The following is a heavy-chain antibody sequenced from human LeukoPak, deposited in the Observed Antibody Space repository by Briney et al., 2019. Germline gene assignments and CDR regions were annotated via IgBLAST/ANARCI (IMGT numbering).Heavy chain of an antibody. Sequence: GASVKVSCKASGYTFTSYYMHWGRQAPGQGLESMGIINPSGGSTSYAQKFQGRVTMTRDTSTSTVYMELSSLRSEDTAVYYCARDRRPSPYYYYYYMDVWGKGTTVTVSS. CDR1: GYTFTSYY. J-gene: IGHJ6*03. V-gene: IGHV1-46*01. CDR3: ARDRRPSPYYYYYYMDV. CDR2: INPSGGST.